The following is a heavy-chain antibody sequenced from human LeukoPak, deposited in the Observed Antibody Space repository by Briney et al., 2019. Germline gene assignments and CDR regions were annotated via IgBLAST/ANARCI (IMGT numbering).Heavy chain of an antibody. J-gene: IGHJ4*02. D-gene: IGHD3-9*01. Sequence: GGSLRLSCAASGFTFSSYGMSWVRQAPGKGLEWVSAISGSGGSTYYADSVKGRFTISRDNSKNTLYLQMNSLRAEDTAVYYCAKEGDYDILTGYSTFDYWGQGTLVTVSS. CDR2: ISGSGGST. CDR1: GFTFSSYG. CDR3: AKEGDYDILTGYSTFDY. V-gene: IGHV3-23*01.